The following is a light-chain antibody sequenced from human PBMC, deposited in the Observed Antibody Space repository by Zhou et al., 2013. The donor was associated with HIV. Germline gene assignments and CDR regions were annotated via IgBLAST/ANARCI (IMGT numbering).Light chain of an antibody. CDR3: QQSYSTPGT. CDR2: GAS. Sequence: DIQLTQSPLSLSASVGDTVNVTCRATQTISTYLNWFQQTAGKAPKLLIFGASTLQSGVPPRFRGSGSGTQFILTITSVQPEDIATYYCQQSYSTPGTFGQGTKVEIK. J-gene: IGKJ1*01. V-gene: IGKV1-39*01. CDR1: QTISTY.